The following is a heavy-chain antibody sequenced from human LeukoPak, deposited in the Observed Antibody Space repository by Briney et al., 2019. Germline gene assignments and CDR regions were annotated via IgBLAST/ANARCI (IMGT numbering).Heavy chain of an antibody. D-gene: IGHD3-10*01. J-gene: IGHJ6*04. V-gene: IGHV1-18*04. CDR3: ARGILWFGEDYYGMDV. CDR2: ISAYNGNT. CDR1: GYTFTRYG. Sequence: GASVKVSCKASGYTFTRYGISWVRQAPGQGLEWMGWISAYNGNTNYAQKVQGRVTMTTDTSTSTAYMELRSLRSEDTAVYYCARGILWFGEDYYGMDVWGKGTTVTVSS.